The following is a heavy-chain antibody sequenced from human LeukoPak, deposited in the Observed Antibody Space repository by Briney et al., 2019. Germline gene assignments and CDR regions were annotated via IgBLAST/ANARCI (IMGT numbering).Heavy chain of an antibody. CDR1: GYTLTELS. V-gene: IGHV1-24*01. J-gene: IGHJ4*02. CDR3: ATVPKVGATTGFDY. D-gene: IGHD1-26*01. Sequence: GASVKVSCKVSGYTLTELSMHWVRQAPGKGLEWMGGFDPEDGETIYAQKFQGRVTMTEDTSTDTAYMELSSLRSEDTAVYYCATVPKVGATTGFDYWDQGTLVTVSS. CDR2: FDPEDGET.